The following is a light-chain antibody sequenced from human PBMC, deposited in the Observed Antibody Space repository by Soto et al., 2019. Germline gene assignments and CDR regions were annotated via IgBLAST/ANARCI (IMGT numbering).Light chain of an antibody. CDR1: SSDVGGYNY. Sequence: QSALTQPASVSGSPGQSITISCTGTSSDVGGYNYDSWYQQHPGKAPKLMIYDVSNRPSGVSNRFSGSKSGNTASLTISGLQAEDEADYYCSSYTGSSTPVVFGGGTKVTVL. CDR2: DVS. J-gene: IGLJ2*01. CDR3: SSYTGSSTPVV. V-gene: IGLV2-14*01.